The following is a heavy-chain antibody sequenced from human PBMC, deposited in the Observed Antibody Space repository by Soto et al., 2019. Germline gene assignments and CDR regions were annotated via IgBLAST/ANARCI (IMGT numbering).Heavy chain of an antibody. V-gene: IGHV3-7*05. CDR3: ARWGVTQAPDAFDI. D-gene: IGHD2-21*02. J-gene: IGHJ3*02. Sequence: GGSLRLSCAASGFTFSSYWMSWVRQAPGKGLEWVANIKQDGSEKYYVDSVKGRFTISRDNAKNSLYLQMNSLRAEDTAVYYCARWGVTQAPDAFDIWGQGTMVTVSS. CDR2: IKQDGSEK. CDR1: GFTFSSYW.